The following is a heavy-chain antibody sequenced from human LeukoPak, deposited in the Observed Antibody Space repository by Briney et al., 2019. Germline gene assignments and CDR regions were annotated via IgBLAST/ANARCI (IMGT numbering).Heavy chain of an antibody. J-gene: IGHJ3*02. Sequence: GGSLRLSCAASGFTFSSYSMNWVRQAPGKGLEWVSSISSSSSYIYYADSVKGRFTISRDNAKNSLYLQMNSLRAEDTAVYYCARDREVIAAAGTWAFDIWGQGTMVTVSS. CDR1: GFTFSSYS. CDR3: ARDREVIAAAGTWAFDI. D-gene: IGHD6-13*01. V-gene: IGHV3-21*01. CDR2: ISSSSSYI.